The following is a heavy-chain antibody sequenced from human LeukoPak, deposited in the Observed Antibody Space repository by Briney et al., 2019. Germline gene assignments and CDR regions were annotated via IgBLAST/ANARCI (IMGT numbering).Heavy chain of an antibody. D-gene: IGHD3-3*01. CDR2: IYYSGST. V-gene: IGHV4-39*01. J-gene: IGHJ4*02. CDR3: ARGDFWSGFDY. Sequence: SETLSLTCTVSGGYISSNSYYWGWIRQPPGKGLEWIGSIYYSGSTYYNPSLKSRVTISVDTSKNQFSLKLSSVTAADTAVYYCARGDFWSGFDYWGQGTLVTVSS. CDR1: GGYISSNSYY.